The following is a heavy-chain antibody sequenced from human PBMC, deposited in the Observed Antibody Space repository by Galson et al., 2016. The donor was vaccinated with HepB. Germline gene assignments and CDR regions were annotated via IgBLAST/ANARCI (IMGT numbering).Heavy chain of an antibody. Sequence: SLRLSCAASGFTFSSFGMHWVRQAPGKGLEWVAVISSDGNNKCFADSVKGRFTISRDNSEKTLYLQMNSLRAEDTAVYYCATPLGYCSGGTCYGGYFYGMDVWGQGTTVIVSS. CDR1: GFTFSSFG. CDR2: ISSDGNNK. J-gene: IGHJ6*02. V-gene: IGHV3-30*03. D-gene: IGHD2-15*01. CDR3: ATPLGYCSGGTCYGGYFYGMDV.